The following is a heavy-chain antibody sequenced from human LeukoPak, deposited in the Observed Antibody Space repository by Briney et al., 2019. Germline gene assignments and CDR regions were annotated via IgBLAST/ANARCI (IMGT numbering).Heavy chain of an antibody. CDR2: INPSGDNT. CDR1: GYTFTSYY. Sequence: ASVKVSCKASGYTFTSYYMYWVRQAPGQGLEWMGIINPSGDNTNYAQKFQGRVTMTRDMSTTTVYMELSSRRSEDTAVYYCARGPHRRTYDRDNWFDPWGQGTLVTVSS. D-gene: IGHD3-3*01. V-gene: IGHV1-46*01. CDR3: ARGPHRRTYDRDNWFDP. J-gene: IGHJ5*02.